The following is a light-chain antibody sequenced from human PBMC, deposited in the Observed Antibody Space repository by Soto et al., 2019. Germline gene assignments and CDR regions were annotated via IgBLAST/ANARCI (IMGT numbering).Light chain of an antibody. V-gene: IGKV3-15*01. J-gene: IGKJ1*01. Sequence: EIVMTQSPATLSVSPGERATLSCRASQSLSSNLAWYQQKPGQAPRLLIYGASTRATGVPARFSGSGSGTEFTHTISSLQSEDFTVYFCQQYNNWPPTFGQGTKVDIK. CDR3: QQYNNWPPT. CDR1: QSLSSN. CDR2: GAS.